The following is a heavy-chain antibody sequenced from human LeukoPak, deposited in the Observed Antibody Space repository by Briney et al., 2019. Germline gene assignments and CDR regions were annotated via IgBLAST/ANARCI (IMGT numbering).Heavy chain of an antibody. D-gene: IGHD3-10*01. CDR1: GGTFSSYG. CDR2: INPSGGST. CDR3: ARDLVFWRCGSGSCDAFDI. J-gene: IGHJ3*02. Sequence: ASVKVSCKASGGTFSSYGISWVRQAPGQGLEWMGIINPSGGSTSYAQKFQGRVTMTRDTSTSTVYMELSSLRSEDTAVYYCARDLVFWRCGSGSCDAFDIWGQGTMVTVSS. V-gene: IGHV1-46*01.